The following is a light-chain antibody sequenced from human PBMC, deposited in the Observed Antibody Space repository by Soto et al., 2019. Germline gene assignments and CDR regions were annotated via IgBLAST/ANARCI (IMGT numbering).Light chain of an antibody. CDR1: SGHSSYI. CDR3: ETWDGNTRV. CDR2: LEGSGSY. Sequence: QAVVTQSSSASASLGSSVKLTCTLGSGHSSYIIAWHQQQPGKAPRYLMKLEGSGSYNKGSGVPDRFSGSSSGADRYLTISNLQFEDEADYYCETWDGNTRVFAGGTKLTVL. J-gene: IGLJ3*02. V-gene: IGLV4-60*02.